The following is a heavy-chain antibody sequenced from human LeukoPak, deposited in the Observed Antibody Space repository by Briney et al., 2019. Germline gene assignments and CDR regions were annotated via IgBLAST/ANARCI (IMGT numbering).Heavy chain of an antibody. CDR1: GFTITTYS. CDR2: IGGGGTE. J-gene: IGHJ4*02. Sequence: GGSLRLSCAASGFTITTYSVNWVRQAPGKGLEWVSGIGGGGTEYYADYVKGRFIISSDSSQNLTHLQMNSLTIEDTAEYYWARAQAARVHWGERTLVSVSS. V-gene: IGHV3-23*01. CDR3: ARAQAARVH. D-gene: IGHD6-6*01.